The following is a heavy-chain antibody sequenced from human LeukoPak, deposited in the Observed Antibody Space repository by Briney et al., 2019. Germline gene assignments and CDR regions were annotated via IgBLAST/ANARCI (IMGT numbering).Heavy chain of an antibody. CDR3: ARGFAAAGTGDY. Sequence: SETLSLTCAVYGGSFSGYYWSWIRQPPGKGLEWIGEINHSGSTNYNPSLKSRVTISVDTSKNQCSLKLSSVTAADTAVYYCARGFAAAGTGDYWGQGTLVTVSS. V-gene: IGHV4-34*01. J-gene: IGHJ4*02. D-gene: IGHD6-13*01. CDR2: INHSGST. CDR1: GGSFSGYY.